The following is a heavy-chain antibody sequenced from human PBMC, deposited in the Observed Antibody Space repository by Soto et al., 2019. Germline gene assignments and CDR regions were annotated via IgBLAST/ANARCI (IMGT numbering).Heavy chain of an antibody. V-gene: IGHV4-31*03. J-gene: IGHJ5*01. CDR3: ACQSPTSSWDVSGWFDP. CDR1: GGSISRGGYY. D-gene: IGHD6-13*01. Sequence: PSETLSLTCTVSGGSISRGGYYWSWIRQHPGRGLEWIGYIYYSGSTYYNPSLKSRVTISVDTSKNHFSLKLSSVTAADTAVYYCACQSPTSSWDVSGWFDPWGQGTLVTVSS. CDR2: IYYSGST.